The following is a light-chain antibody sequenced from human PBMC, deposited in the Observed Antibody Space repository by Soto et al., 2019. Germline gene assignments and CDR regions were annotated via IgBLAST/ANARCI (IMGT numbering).Light chain of an antibody. Sequence: EIVLTQSPATLSLSPWERATLSCRASQSVSSYLAWYQQKPGQAPRLLIYGSSNRATGIPARFSGSGSGTDFTLTISRLEPEDFAVYYCQQYGNSPQTFGQGTKV. V-gene: IGKV3-20*01. CDR3: QQYGNSPQT. CDR2: GSS. CDR1: QSVSSY. J-gene: IGKJ1*01.